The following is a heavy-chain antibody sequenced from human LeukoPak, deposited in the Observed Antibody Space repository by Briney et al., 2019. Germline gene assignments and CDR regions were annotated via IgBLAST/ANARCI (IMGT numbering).Heavy chain of an antibody. CDR1: GYTFTGYY. J-gene: IGHJ4*02. V-gene: IGHV1-2*02. CDR2: INPNSGGT. D-gene: IGHD1-1*01. CDR3: ASSRNWNDGEYYFDY. Sequence: GASVKVSCKASGYTFTGYYMHWVRQAPGQGLEWMGWINPNSGGTNYAQKFQGRVTMTRDTSISTAYMELSRLRSDDTAVYYCASSRNWNDGEYYFDYWGQGTLVTVSS.